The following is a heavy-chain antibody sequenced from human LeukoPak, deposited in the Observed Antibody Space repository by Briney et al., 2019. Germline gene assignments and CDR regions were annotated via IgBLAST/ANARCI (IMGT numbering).Heavy chain of an antibody. CDR3: ARAYNGYSSSSPKGY. CDR2: ISAYNGNT. D-gene: IGHD6-6*01. Sequence: ASVKVSCKASGYTFTSYGISWVRQAPGQGLEWMGWISAYNGNTNYAQKLQGRVTMTRDTSISTAYMELSRLRSDDTAVYYCARAYNGYSSSSPKGYWGQGTLVTVSS. CDR1: GYTFTSYG. V-gene: IGHV1-18*01. J-gene: IGHJ4*02.